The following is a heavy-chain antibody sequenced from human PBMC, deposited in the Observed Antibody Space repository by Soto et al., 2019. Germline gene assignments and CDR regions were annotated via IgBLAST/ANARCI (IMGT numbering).Heavy chain of an antibody. CDR2: TYYRSKWYN. Sequence: PSQTLSLTCAISGDSVSSNSAAWNWIRQSPSRGLEWLGRTYYRSKWYNDYAVSVKSRITINPDTSKNQFSLQLNSVTPEDTAVYYCAREEGLAAAGTQTPMNWFDPWGQGTLVTVSS. CDR3: AREEGLAAAGTQTPMNWFDP. V-gene: IGHV6-1*01. D-gene: IGHD6-13*01. CDR1: GDSVSSNSAA. J-gene: IGHJ5*02.